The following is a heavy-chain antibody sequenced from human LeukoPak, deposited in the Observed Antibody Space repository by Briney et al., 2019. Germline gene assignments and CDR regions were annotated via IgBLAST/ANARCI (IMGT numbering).Heavy chain of an antibody. CDR1: GGSISGYY. Sequence: PSETLSLTCTVSGGSISGYYWSWIRQPAGKGLEWVGGIYSSGSTNYNPSLKSRVTLSVDTSKNQFSLKLSSVTAADTAVYYCARHLSPENFWDYWGQGTLVTVSS. D-gene: IGHD3-3*01. J-gene: IGHJ4*02. CDR3: ARHLSPENFWDY. V-gene: IGHV4-4*07. CDR2: IYSSGST.